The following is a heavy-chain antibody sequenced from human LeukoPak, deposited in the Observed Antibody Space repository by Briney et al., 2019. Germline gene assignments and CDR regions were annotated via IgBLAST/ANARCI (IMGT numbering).Heavy chain of an antibody. V-gene: IGHV1-18*01. J-gene: IGHJ4*02. CDR3: ARAIYYYDSSAEFDY. CDR2: ISTDNGNT. D-gene: IGHD3-22*01. CDR1: GYTFTTYG. Sequence: VKVSCKASGYTFTTYGLSWVRQAPGQGLEWTGWISTDNGNTNYAQKLQGRVTMTTDTSTSTAYMELRSLRSDDTAVYYCARAIYYYDSSAEFDYWGQGTLVTVSS.